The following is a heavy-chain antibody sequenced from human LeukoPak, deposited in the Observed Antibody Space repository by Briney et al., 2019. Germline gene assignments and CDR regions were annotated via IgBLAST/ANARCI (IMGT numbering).Heavy chain of an antibody. CDR3: ARYTAMVAFHAHGFDI. D-gene: IGHD5-18*01. CDR2: IYHSGTT. CDR1: GGSVPTDIYY. Sequence: PSETLSLTCSVSGGSVPTDIYYWGWIRQPPGKGLEWIVNIYHSGTTYSNPSLGSRVTISVDTSKNQFSLKLSSVTAADTAVYYCARYTAMVAFHAHGFDIWGQGTMVTVSS. J-gene: IGHJ3*02. V-gene: IGHV4-39*07.